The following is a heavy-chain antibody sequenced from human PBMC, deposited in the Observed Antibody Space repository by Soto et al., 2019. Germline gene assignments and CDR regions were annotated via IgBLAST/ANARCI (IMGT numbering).Heavy chain of an antibody. Sequence: GGSLRLSCAASGFTFSSYWMNWVRQVPGKGLEWVANIKQDGSEKNYVDSVRGRFTISRDNAENSLYLQMNSMRAEDTAVYYCARDRWDIVTGQYYYFDYWGQGTPVTVSS. D-gene: IGHD3-9*01. J-gene: IGHJ4*03. CDR3: ARDRWDIVTGQYYYFDY. V-gene: IGHV3-7*01. CDR2: IKQDGSEK. CDR1: GFTFSSYW.